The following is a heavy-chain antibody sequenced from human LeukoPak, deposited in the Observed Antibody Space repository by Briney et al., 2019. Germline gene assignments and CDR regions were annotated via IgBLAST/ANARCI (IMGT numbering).Heavy chain of an antibody. V-gene: IGHV4-38-2*02. CDR3: ARVEVPRDINDWYFDL. CDR2: LYHSGTT. D-gene: IGHD2-15*01. Sequence: PSETLSLTCTVSSYSIAHGFFWAWIRQPPGGGLEWIGSLYHSGTTYYNTSLKSRISTSVDTSKNQFSLKLRLVTAADTAVYYCARVEVPRDINDWYFDLWGRGTLVTVSS. J-gene: IGHJ2*01. CDR1: SYSIAHGFF.